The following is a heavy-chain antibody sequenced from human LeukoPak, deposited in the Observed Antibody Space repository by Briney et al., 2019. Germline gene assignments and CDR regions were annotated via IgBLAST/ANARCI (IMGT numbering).Heavy chain of an antibody. V-gene: IGHV4-4*09. Sequence: SKTLSLTCTVSGASISNYYWSWIRQTPEKGLEWMGHIHSSGGSSYYPSLKSQLTLSIDTSRNQLSLKLPSVTAADTAVYFCARLGSYHDFWGQGALVTVSS. CDR2: IHSSGGS. CDR1: GASISNYY. CDR3: ARLGSYHDF. D-gene: IGHD1-26*01. J-gene: IGHJ4*02.